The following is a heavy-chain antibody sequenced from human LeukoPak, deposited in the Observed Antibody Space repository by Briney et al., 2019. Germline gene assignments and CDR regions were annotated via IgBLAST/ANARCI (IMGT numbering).Heavy chain of an antibody. V-gene: IGHV1-2*06. J-gene: IGHJ3*02. D-gene: IGHD3-10*01. CDR3: ARALWFGEFDAFDI. CDR1: GYTFTGYY. Sequence: GASVKVSRKASGYTFTGYYMHWVRQAPGQGLEWMGRINPNSGGTNYAQKFQGRVTMTRDTSISTAYMELSRLRSDDTAVYYCARALWFGEFDAFDIWGQGTMVTVSS. CDR2: INPNSGGT.